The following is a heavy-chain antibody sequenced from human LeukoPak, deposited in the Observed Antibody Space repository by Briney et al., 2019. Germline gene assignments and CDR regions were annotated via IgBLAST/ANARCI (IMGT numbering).Heavy chain of an antibody. V-gene: IGHV3-11*04. J-gene: IGHJ6*03. CDR3: ARGSSSGWYYSHMDV. CDR2: ISSSGSTI. Sequence: PGGSLRLSCAASGFTFSDYYMSWIRQAPGKGLEWVSYISSSGSTIYYADSVKGRFTISRDNAKNSLYLQMNSLTVEDTAVYYCARGSSSGWYYSHMDVWGKGTTVIVSS. CDR1: GFTFSDYY. D-gene: IGHD6-19*01.